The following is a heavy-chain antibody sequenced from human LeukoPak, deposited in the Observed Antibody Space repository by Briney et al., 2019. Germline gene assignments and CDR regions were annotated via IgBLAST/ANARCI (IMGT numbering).Heavy chain of an antibody. V-gene: IGHV4-59*01. Sequence: SETLSLTCTVSGDSISNYYWSWIRQPPGKGLEWIGYIYYSGSTNYNPSLKSRVTISVDTSKNQFSLKLSSVTAADTAVYYCARNSRSGYDFDYWGQGTLVTVSS. J-gene: IGHJ4*02. D-gene: IGHD5-12*01. CDR3: ARNSRSGYDFDY. CDR2: IYYSGST. CDR1: GDSISNYY.